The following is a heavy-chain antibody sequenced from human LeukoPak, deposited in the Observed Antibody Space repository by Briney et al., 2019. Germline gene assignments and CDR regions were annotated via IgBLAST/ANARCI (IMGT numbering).Heavy chain of an antibody. J-gene: IGHJ4*02. CDR2: TFYRSKWYN. D-gene: IGHD3-16*01. V-gene: IGHV6-1*01. CDR1: GDSVSSNSAA. CDR3: ARGGVNFDY. Sequence: SQTVSLTCAISGDSVSSNSAAWNWIGQSPSRGLEWLRRTFYRSKWYNEYAESVKSRITVNPDTSKNQVSLQLNSVTPEDTAVYYCARGGVNFDYWDQGTLVTVSS.